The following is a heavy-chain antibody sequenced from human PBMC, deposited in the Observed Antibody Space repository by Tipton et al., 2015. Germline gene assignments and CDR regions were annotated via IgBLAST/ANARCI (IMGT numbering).Heavy chain of an antibody. J-gene: IGHJ4*02. V-gene: IGHV4-39*01. CDR2: IYHSGGT. CDR1: GGSISSSSYY. CDR3: ASLPYQYDSNGHYHFDF. D-gene: IGHD3-22*01. Sequence: TLSLTCTVSGGSISSSSYYWGWIRQPPGKGLEWIGIIYHSGGTYYNPSLKSRVTISVDTSKKQFSLRLSSVTAADTAVFFCASLPYQYDSNGHYHFDFRGQGTLVTVSS.